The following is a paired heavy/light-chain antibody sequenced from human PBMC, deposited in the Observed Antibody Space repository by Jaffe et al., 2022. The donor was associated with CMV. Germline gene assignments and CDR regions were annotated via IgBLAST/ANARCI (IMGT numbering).Heavy chain of an antibody. CDR3: ARYSTSWSFDY. Sequence: EVQLVESGGDLVQPGGSLRLSCVASGFNINTYEMNWVRQAPGKGLEWVAFLSSSGKNIYYADSVKGRFSISRDNAKNSVYLQMNSLRAEDTGVYYCARYSTSWSFDYWGQGTLVAVSS. J-gene: IGHJ4*02. CDR1: GFNINTYE. CDR2: LSSSGKNI. D-gene: IGHD6-13*01. V-gene: IGHV3-48*03.
Light chain of an antibody. CDR3: QQYSSYWT. V-gene: IGKV1-5*03. CDR2: GAT. Sequence: DIQMTQSPSTLSASVGDRVTITCRASQSISTWLAWYQQKPGKAPSLLIYGATSLQSGVPSRFSGSGSGTEFTLTISSLQPDDFATYYCQQYSSYWTFGQGTKVEI. CDR1: QSISTW. J-gene: IGKJ1*01.